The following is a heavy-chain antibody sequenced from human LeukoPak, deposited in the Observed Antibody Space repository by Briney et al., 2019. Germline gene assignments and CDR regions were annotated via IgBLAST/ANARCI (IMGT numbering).Heavy chain of an antibody. CDR2: IYPGDFDT. V-gene: IGHV5-51*01. D-gene: IGHD2-2*01. Sequence: GESLKISCKGSGYSFTSYWIGWVRQMPGKGLEWMGIIYPGDFDTRYSPSFQGQVTISADKSISTAYLQWSSLKASDTAMYYCARLGCSSTSCAHYYGMDVWGQGTTVTVSS. CDR1: GYSFTSYW. CDR3: ARLGCSSTSCAHYYGMDV. J-gene: IGHJ6*02.